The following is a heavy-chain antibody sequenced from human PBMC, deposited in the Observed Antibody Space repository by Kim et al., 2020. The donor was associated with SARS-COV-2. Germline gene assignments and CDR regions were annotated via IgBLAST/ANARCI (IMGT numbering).Heavy chain of an antibody. D-gene: IGHD1-26*01. CDR2: INPSGGST. J-gene: IGHJ3*02. V-gene: IGHV1-46*01. CDR3: AREIVGATPGGDAFDI. Sequence: ASVKVSCKASGYTFTSYYMHWVRQAPGQGLEWMGIINPSGGSTSYAQKFQGRVTMTRDTSTSTVYMELSSLRSEDTAVYYCAREIVGATPGGDAFDIRGQGTMVTVSS. CDR1: GYTFTSYY.